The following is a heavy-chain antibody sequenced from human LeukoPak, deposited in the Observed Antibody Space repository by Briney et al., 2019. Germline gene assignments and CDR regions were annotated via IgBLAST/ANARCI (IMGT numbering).Heavy chain of an antibody. J-gene: IGHJ6*03. D-gene: IGHD2-2*01. CDR2: IIPIFGTA. Sequence: SVKVSCKASGGTFSSYAISWVRQAPGQGLEWMGGIIPIFGTANYAQKFQGRVTITADESTSTAYMELSSLRSEDTAVYYCARDPVPAAIRDYYYYYMDVWGKGTTVTVSS. V-gene: IGHV1-69*13. CDR3: ARDPVPAAIRDYYYYYMDV. CDR1: GGTFSSYA.